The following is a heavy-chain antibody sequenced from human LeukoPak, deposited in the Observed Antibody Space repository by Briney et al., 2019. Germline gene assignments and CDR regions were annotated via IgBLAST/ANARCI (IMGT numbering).Heavy chain of an antibody. V-gene: IGHV1-2*02. J-gene: IGHJ4*02. CDR2: INPNRGGT. D-gene: IGHD3-22*01. Sequence: ASVKVSCKASGYTFTGYYMHWVRQAPGQGLEWMGWINPNRGGTNYAQKFQGRVTMTRDTSISTAYMELSRLTSDDTAVYYCAKEVHYYDSSDYFPLGYWGQGTLITVSS. CDR3: AKEVHYYDSSDYFPLGY. CDR1: GYTFTGYY.